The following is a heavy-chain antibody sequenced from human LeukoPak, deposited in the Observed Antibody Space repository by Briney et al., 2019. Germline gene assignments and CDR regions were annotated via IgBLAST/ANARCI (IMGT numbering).Heavy chain of an antibody. CDR3: ARVSVYDAFDI. Sequence: PSETLSLTCTVSGCSFSSHYWSWIRQPPGKGLEWIGYIYYSGGTNYNPSLKSRVTISVDTSKNQFSLKLSSVTAADTAVYYCARVSVYDAFDIWGQGTMVTVSS. D-gene: IGHD1-14*01. V-gene: IGHV4-59*11. CDR1: GCSFSSHY. J-gene: IGHJ3*02. CDR2: IYYSGGT.